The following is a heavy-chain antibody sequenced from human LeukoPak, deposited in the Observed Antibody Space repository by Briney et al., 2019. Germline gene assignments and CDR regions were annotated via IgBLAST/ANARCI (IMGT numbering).Heavy chain of an antibody. CDR3: ARSGSTGYSLDY. CDR1: GYPFTDYY. CDR2: INPNSGGT. Sequence: ASVKVSCKASGYPFTDYYIHWVRQAPGQGLEWMGWINPNSGGTNYAQKFQGRVTMTRDTSITTAYMVLSRLRSDDTAVYFCARSGSTGYSLDYWGQGTLVTVSS. J-gene: IGHJ4*02. D-gene: IGHD3-22*01. V-gene: IGHV1-2*02.